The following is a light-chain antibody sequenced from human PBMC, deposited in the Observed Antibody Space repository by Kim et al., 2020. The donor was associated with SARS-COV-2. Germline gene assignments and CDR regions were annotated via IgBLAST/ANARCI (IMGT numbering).Light chain of an antibody. J-gene: IGLJ2*01. Sequence: AQRKTARITCGGNNIGGKNVRWYQQKPGPAPVLVKFYTSYRPSGLPARISASNSGNTATLTISGVEAGDEADYYCQVWDTSTDHVVFGGGTQLTVL. CDR1: NIGGKN. V-gene: IGLV3-21*04. CDR3: QVWDTSTDHVV. CDR2: YTS.